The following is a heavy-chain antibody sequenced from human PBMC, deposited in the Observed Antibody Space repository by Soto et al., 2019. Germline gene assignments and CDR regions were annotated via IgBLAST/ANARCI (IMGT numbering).Heavy chain of an antibody. V-gene: IGHV4-30-4*01. CDR2: IYYRGST. J-gene: IGHJ4*02. CDR3: AKDRIPVLGSFLAY. D-gene: IGHD3-3*01. CDR1: GGSINGGGDY. Sequence: SGTLALTCTVSGGSINGGGDYWSWNRQTPGKGLEYVGYIYYRGSTYYNTSLTGRLTMSMDTSKNKISLNLTSVTAADTSFFFCAKDRIPVLGSFLAYWGQGMQVTVSS.